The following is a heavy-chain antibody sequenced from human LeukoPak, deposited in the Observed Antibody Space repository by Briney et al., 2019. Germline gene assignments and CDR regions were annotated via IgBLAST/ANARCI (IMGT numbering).Heavy chain of an antibody. J-gene: IGHJ4*02. Sequence: GASVKVSCKASGYTFTTYYIHWVRQAPGQGLEWMGFINPSGGSTSYAQKFQGRVTMTRDTSTSTAYMELRSLRSDDTAVYYCARDHLLVGATKVASRITQKRDDYWGQGTLVTVSS. CDR1: GYTFTTYY. V-gene: IGHV1-46*01. CDR3: ARDHLLVGATKVASRITQKRDDY. CDR2: INPSGGST. D-gene: IGHD1-26*01.